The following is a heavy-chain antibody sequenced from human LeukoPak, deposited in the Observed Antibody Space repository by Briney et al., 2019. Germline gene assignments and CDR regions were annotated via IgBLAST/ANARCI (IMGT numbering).Heavy chain of an antibody. J-gene: IGHJ4*02. CDR3: AKYFRADSGNYYRSFDY. CDR1: GFTFSDYY. D-gene: IGHD1-26*01. V-gene: IGHV3-11*03. Sequence: GGSLRLSCAASGFTFSDYYMSWIRQAPGKGLEWVSYISSSSSYTNYADSVKGRFTISRDNAKNSLYLQMNSLRAEDTAVYYCAKYFRADSGNYYRSFDYWGQGTLVTVSS. CDR2: ISSSSSYT.